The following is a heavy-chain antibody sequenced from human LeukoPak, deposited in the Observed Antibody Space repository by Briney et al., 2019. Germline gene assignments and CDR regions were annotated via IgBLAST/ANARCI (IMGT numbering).Heavy chain of an antibody. Sequence: ASVKVSCKASGYTFTSYYMHWVRQAPGQGLEWMGLINLSGGSTRYAQKFQGRVTMTRDTSTSTVYMELSSLRSEDMAVYYCARDLIPGGNYYYYGMDVWGQGTTVTVSS. V-gene: IGHV1-46*01. CDR3: ARDLIPGGNYYYYGMDV. J-gene: IGHJ6*02. D-gene: IGHD3-10*01. CDR2: INLSGGST. CDR1: GYTFTSYY.